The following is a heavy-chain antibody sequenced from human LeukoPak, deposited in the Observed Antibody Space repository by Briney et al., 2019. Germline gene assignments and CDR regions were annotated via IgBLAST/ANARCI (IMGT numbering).Heavy chain of an antibody. J-gene: IGHJ4*02. V-gene: IGHV6-1*01. CDR1: GGSLSGYY. CDR2: TYYRSKWYN. CDR3: ARGRSWGESGFDY. Sequence: KASETLSLTCTVSGGSLSGYYWKWIRQSPSRGREWLGRTYYRSKWYNDYPVSVTSRITISPDTSKNQFSLQLKSVTPDDTAVYYCARGRSWGESGFDYWGQGTLVTVSS. D-gene: IGHD6-13*01.